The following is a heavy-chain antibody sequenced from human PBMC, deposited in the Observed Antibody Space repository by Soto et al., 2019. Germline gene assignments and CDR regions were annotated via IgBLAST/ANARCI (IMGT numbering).Heavy chain of an antibody. V-gene: IGHV3-30*18. CDR1: GFTFSSYG. J-gene: IGHJ6*02. CDR2: ISYDGSNK. D-gene: IGHD3-10*01. CDR3: AKELWFGELLSSDYYYYGMDV. Sequence: GGSLRLSCAASGFTFSSYGMHWVRQAPGKGLEWVAVISYDGSNKYYADSVKGRFTISRDNSKNTLYLQMNSLRAEDTAVYYCAKELWFGELLSSDYYYYGMDVWGQGTTVTVS.